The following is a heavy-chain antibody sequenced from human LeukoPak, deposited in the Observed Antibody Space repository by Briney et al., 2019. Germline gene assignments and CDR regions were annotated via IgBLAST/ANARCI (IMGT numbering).Heavy chain of an antibody. CDR2: IIPIFGTA. CDR3: ARAGVAVAGTPIDY. J-gene: IGHJ4*02. Sequence: SVKVSCKAPGGTFSSYAISWVRQAPGQRLEWMGGIIPIFGTANYAQKFQGRVTMSRNTSISTAYMELSSLRSEDTAVYYCARAGVAVAGTPIDYWGQGTLVTVSS. V-gene: IGHV1-69*05. CDR1: GGTFSSYA. D-gene: IGHD6-19*01.